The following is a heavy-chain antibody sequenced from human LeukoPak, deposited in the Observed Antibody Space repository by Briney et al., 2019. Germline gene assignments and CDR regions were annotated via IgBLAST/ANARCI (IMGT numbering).Heavy chain of an antibody. D-gene: IGHD7-27*01. CDR2: IIPIFGTA. J-gene: IGHJ4*02. CDR3: ARELTGVIPPLQNPGGLDY. V-gene: IGHV1-69*05. Sequence: SVRVSCKASGGTFSSYAISWVRQAPGQWLEWMGRIIPIFGTANYAQKFQGRVTITTDESTSTAYMELSSLRSEDTAVYYCARELTGVIPPLQNPGGLDYWGQGTLVTVSS. CDR1: GGTFSSYA.